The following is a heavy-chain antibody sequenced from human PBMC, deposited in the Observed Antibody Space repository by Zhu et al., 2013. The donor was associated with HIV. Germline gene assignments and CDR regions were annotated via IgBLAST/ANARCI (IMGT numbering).Heavy chain of an antibody. CDR1: GFTFTSSA. CDR3: AAVEDYDSSGYHDY. CDR2: IVVGSGNT. J-gene: IGHJ4*02. V-gene: IGHV1-58*01. Sequence: QMQLVQSGPEVKKPGTSVKVSCKASGFTFTSSAVQWVRQARGQRLEWIGWIVVGSGNTNYAQKFQERVTITRDMSTSTAYMELSSLRSEDTAVYYCAAVEDYDSSGYHDYWGQGTLVTVSS. D-gene: IGHD3-22*01.